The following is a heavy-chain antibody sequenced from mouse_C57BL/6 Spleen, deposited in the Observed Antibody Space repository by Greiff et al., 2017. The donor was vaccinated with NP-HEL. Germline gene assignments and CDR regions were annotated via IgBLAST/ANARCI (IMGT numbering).Heavy chain of an antibody. CDR2: INPNNGGT. Sequence: EVQLQQSGPELVKPGASVKISCKASGYTFTDYYMNWVKQSHGKSLEWIGDINPNNGGTSYNQKFKGKATLTVEKSSSTAYMELRSLTSEASAVYYFHYYYGSSSYYFDYWGQGTTLTVSS. CDR1: GYTFTDYY. D-gene: IGHD1-1*01. J-gene: IGHJ2*01. CDR3: HYYYGSSSYYFDY. V-gene: IGHV1-26*01.